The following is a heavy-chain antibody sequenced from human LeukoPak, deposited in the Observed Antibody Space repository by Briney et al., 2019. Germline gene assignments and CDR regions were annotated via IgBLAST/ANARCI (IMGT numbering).Heavy chain of an antibody. Sequence: GGSLRLSCAASGFTFSSYAMSWVRQAPGKGLEWVSAISGSGGSTNYADSVKGRFTISRDNSKNTLYLQMNSLRVEDTAVYYCAKGHGGYDCFDYWGQGTLVTVSS. CDR2: ISGSGGST. V-gene: IGHV3-23*01. J-gene: IGHJ4*02. D-gene: IGHD5-12*01. CDR3: AKGHGGYDCFDY. CDR1: GFTFSSYA.